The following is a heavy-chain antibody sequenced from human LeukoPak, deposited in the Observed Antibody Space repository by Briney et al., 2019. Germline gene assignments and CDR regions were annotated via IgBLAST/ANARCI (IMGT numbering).Heavy chain of an antibody. CDR1: GGTFSSYA. Sequence: SVKVSCKASGGTFSSYAISWVRQAPGQGLEWMGGIIPIFGTANYAQKFLGRVTITADESTSTAYMELSSLRSEDTAVYYCARGYYYDSSGYFPDDYWGQGTLVTVSS. V-gene: IGHV1-69*01. J-gene: IGHJ4*02. CDR3: ARGYYYDSSGYFPDDY. D-gene: IGHD3-22*01. CDR2: IIPIFGTA.